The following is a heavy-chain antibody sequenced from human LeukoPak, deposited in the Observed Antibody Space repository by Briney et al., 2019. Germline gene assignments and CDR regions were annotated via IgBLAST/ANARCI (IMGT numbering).Heavy chain of an antibody. Sequence: GGSLRLSCAASEFTFSSYGMNWVRQAPGKGLEWVAFIRYDGSIKYSADSVKGRFTISRDNSKNTLFLQMNSLRAEDTAVYYCAKDGGWMDPSVLYWYFDLWGRGTLVTVSS. D-gene: IGHD3-16*01. V-gene: IGHV3-30*02. J-gene: IGHJ2*01. CDR2: IRYDGSIK. CDR1: EFTFSSYG. CDR3: AKDGGWMDPSVLYWYFDL.